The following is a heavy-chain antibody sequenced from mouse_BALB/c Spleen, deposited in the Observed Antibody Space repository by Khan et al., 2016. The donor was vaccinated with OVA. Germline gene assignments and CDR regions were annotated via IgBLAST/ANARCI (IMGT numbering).Heavy chain of an antibody. CDR2: IWSDGRT. Sequence: QVQLKQSGPGLVQPSQSLSITCTVSGFSLSTYGIHWVRQSPGKGLEWLGLIWSDGRTDYNVPFISRLSITKDSSKSQVFFKMNSLQPDDTAIYYCVRNSYRYDLTYWGQGTLVTVSA. D-gene: IGHD2-12*01. V-gene: IGHV2-2*01. CDR3: VRNSYRYDLTY. J-gene: IGHJ3*01. CDR1: GFSLSTYG.